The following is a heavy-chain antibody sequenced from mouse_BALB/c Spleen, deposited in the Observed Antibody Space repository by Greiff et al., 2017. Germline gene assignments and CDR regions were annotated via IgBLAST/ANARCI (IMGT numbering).Heavy chain of an antibody. CDR2: INPYNDGT. J-gene: IGHJ2*01. CDR1: GYTFTSYV. D-gene: IGHD2-3*01. CDR3: ARWAGDGYCVDYFDY. V-gene: IGHV1-14*01. Sequence: EVQLQQSGPELVKPGASVKMSCKASGYTFTSYVMHWVKQKPGQGLEWIGYINPYNDGTKYNEKFKGKATLTSDKSSSTAYMVLSSLTSEDSAVFYCARWAGDGYCVDYFDYWGQGTTLTGAS.